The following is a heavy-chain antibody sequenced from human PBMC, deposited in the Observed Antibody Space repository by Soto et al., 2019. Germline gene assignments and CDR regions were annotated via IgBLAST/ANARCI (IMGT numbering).Heavy chain of an antibody. V-gene: IGHV4-59*01. CDR1: GASITDYF. CDR2: FYYGETT. Sequence: QVHLQESGPGLVKPSETLSLTSTVAGASITDYFWTWIRQPPGKGLEWIGYFYYGETTNKKSSLNSRFTVSVDTSKSQFSLNVTSVPTAHTAVNYCARGTYCGIDCYWTLDFWGQGKMVTVSS. J-gene: IGHJ4*02. D-gene: IGHD2-21*02. CDR3: ARGTYCGIDCYWTLDF.